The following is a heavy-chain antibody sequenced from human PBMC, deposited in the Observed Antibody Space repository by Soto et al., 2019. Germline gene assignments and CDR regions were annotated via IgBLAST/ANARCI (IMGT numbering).Heavy chain of an antibody. Sequence: HGESLKISCKGSGYSFTSYWIGWVRQMPGKGLEWMGIIYPGDSDTRYSPSFQGQVTISADKSISTAYLQWSSLKASDTAMYYCARQWGTRRYSGYDYFDYWGQGTLVTVSS. J-gene: IGHJ4*02. D-gene: IGHD5-12*01. CDR2: IYPGDSDT. CDR3: ARQWGTRRYSGYDYFDY. V-gene: IGHV5-51*01. CDR1: GYSFTSYW.